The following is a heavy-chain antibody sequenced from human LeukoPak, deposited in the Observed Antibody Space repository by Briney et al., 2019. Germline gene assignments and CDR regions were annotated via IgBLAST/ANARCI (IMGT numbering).Heavy chain of an antibody. V-gene: IGHV4-4*02. CDR2: IYHSGST. CDR3: ARVCMVRGVFDY. D-gene: IGHD3-10*01. J-gene: IGHJ4*02. CDR1: GGSISSSNW. Sequence: PSGTLSLTCAVSGGSISSSNWWSGVRQPPGKGLGGFGEIYHSGSTNYNPSLKSRVTISVDKSKNQFSLKLSSVTAADAAVYYCARVCMVRGVFDYWGQGTLVTVSS.